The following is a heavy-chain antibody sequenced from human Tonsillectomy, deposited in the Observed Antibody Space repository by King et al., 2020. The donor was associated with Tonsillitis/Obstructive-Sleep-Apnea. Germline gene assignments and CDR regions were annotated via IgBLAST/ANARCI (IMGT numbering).Heavy chain of an antibody. V-gene: IGHV4-31*01. Sequence: QLQESGPGLVKPSQTLSLTCTVSGGSISRGGYYWSWIRQHPGKGLEWFGYIYYSGSTYYNPSLKGLVTISVDTSKNQFSLKLGSVTAADTAVYYCARSGRDYGDYEGAFDIWGQGTMVTVSS. D-gene: IGHD4-17*01. J-gene: IGHJ3*02. CDR1: GGSISRGGYY. CDR3: ARSGRDYGDYEGAFDI. CDR2: IYYSGST.